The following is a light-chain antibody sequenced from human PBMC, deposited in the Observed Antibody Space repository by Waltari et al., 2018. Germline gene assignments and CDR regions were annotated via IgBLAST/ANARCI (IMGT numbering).Light chain of an antibody. Sequence: DIVLTQSPAILSLSPGERASLSCRASQSVTNYLPWYQQKPGQAPRLLIDDTSNRATGIPARFSGSGFGTDFTLTISSLEPEDFAVYYCQQRRNWPLTFGGGTKVEIK. CDR3: QQRRNWPLT. V-gene: IGKV3-11*01. CDR2: DTS. J-gene: IGKJ4*01. CDR1: QSVTNY.